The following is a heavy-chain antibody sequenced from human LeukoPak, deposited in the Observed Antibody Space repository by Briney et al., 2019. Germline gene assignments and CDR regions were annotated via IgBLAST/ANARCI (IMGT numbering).Heavy chain of an antibody. CDR3: ARGSSNSGSYYNWFDP. J-gene: IGHJ5*02. CDR2: ISTSSSYI. D-gene: IGHD1-26*01. CDR1: GFTFNRYG. V-gene: IGHV3-21*01. Sequence: PGGSLRLSCAASGFTFNRYGMSWVRQAPGKGLEWVSSISTSSSYIYYADSVKGRFSISRDNAKNSLYVQMNSLRAEDTAVYYCARGSSNSGSYYNWFDPWGQGTLVTVSS.